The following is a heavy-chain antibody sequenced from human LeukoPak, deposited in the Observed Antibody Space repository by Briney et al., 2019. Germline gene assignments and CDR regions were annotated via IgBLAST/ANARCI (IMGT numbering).Heavy chain of an antibody. Sequence: SETLSLTCTVSGGSISSFYYTWIRQPPGKGLEWIGYIDSSGIINYNSSLNSRVTISLDTSQNQFSLKLNSVTAADTAVYYCATVASGWYPDYWGQGALVTVAS. CDR3: ATVASGWYPDY. CDR1: GGSISSFY. CDR2: IDSSGII. D-gene: IGHD6-19*01. J-gene: IGHJ4*02. V-gene: IGHV4-59*01.